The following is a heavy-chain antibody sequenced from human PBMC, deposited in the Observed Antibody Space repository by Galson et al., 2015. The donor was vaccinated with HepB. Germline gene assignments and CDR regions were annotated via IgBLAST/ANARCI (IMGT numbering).Heavy chain of an antibody. V-gene: IGHV3-30*03. Sequence: SLRLSCAASEFIFSMYWMNWVRQAPGKGPEWVALISYDGSKKYYADSVKGRFTISRDNSRKTLYLQMISLRAEDTAVYYCARESFYGSGSHKYFDYWGQGTLVTVSS. CDR2: ISYDGSKK. J-gene: IGHJ4*02. D-gene: IGHD3-10*01. CDR1: EFIFSMYW. CDR3: ARESFYGSGSHKYFDY.